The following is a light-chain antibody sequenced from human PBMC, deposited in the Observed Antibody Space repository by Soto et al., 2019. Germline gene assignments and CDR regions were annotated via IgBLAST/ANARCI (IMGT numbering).Light chain of an antibody. CDR1: QTVSSAY. CDR2: DAS. J-gene: IGKJ5*01. CDR3: HQRYNWPRVT. Sequence: EIVLTQSPGTLSLSPGERATLSCRTSQTVSSAYFAWYQQRPGQAPRLLFYDASTRATGIPDRFSCSGSGRDFTLTISRLEPEDSAVYFCHQRYNWPRVTFGQGTRLEIK. V-gene: IGKV3D-20*02.